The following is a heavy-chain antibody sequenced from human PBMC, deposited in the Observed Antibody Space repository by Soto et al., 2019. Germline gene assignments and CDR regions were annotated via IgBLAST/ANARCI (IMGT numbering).Heavy chain of an antibody. Sequence: QVQLVQSGGEVKRPGASVKVSCKTSGYTFSNYGITWVRQAPGQPLEWLGRSSLYSDGTNYAQKFQGRVSMTTDTSTTTAYMELRSLSSDDTAVYYCARVVPGAEAWFGPWGQGTLVTVSS. CDR1: GYTFSNYG. J-gene: IGHJ5*02. CDR2: SSLYSDGT. D-gene: IGHD2-2*01. V-gene: IGHV1-18*01. CDR3: ARVVPGAEAWFGP.